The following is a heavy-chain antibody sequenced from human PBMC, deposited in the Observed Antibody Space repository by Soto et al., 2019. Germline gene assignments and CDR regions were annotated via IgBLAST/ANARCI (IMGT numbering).Heavy chain of an antibody. Sequence: SETLSLTCTVSGGSVSSSSCYWSWIRQPPGKGLEWIGSIYYSGSTYYNPSLKSRVTISVDTSKNHFSLKLSSATAADAAVYYCARDLKEYCSDGKCNWFDPWGQGTLVTVSS. D-gene: IGHD2-15*01. J-gene: IGHJ5*02. V-gene: IGHV4-39*07. CDR1: GGSVSSSSCY. CDR2: IYYSGST. CDR3: ARDLKEYCSDGKCNWFDP.